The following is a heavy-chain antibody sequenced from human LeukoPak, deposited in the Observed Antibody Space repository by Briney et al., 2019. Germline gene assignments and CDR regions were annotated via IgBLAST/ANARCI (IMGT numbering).Heavy chain of an antibody. CDR2: IYYSGST. CDR3: ARWRKSRPSILNGYKYYYYYGMDV. J-gene: IGHJ6*02. Sequence: PSETLSLTCTVSGGSISSYYWSWIRQPPGKGLEWIGYIYYSGSTNYNPSLKSRVTISVDTSKNQFSLKLSSVTAADTAVYYCARWRKSRPSILNGYKYYYYYGMDVWGQGTTVTVSS. D-gene: IGHD3-9*01. V-gene: IGHV4-59*08. CDR1: GGSISSYY.